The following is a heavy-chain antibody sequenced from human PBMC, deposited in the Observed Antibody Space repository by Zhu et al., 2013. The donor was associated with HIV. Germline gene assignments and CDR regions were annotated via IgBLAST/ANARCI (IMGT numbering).Heavy chain of an antibody. CDR1: GGTFSAYA. J-gene: IGHJ6*02. V-gene: IGHV1-69*06. D-gene: IGHD4-4*01. CDR3: ASQVNILRPSMGPLYYYYALDV. Sequence: QVQLVQSGAELKKPGSSVKVSCKASGGTFSAYAVVWVRQAPGQGLEWIGGIIPIFGRPHYAQRFQGRVTITADKFTNTAYMELNNLRSDDTAIYYCASQVNILRPSMGPLYYYYALDVWGQGTTVTVSS. CDR2: IIPIFGRP.